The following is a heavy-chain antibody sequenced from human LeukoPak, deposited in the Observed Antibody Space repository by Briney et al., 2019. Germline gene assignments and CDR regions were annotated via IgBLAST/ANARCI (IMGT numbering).Heavy chain of an antibody. Sequence: GGSLRLSCAASGFTFSSYSMHWVRQAPGRGLEWVAVISYDGSNKYYADSVKGRFTISRDNSKNTLYLQMNSLRAEDTAVYYCAKEQAAGTNAFDIWAQGTMLTVSS. J-gene: IGHJ3*02. D-gene: IGHD6-13*01. CDR2: ISYDGSNK. V-gene: IGHV3-30*04. CDR3: AKEQAAGTNAFDI. CDR1: GFTFSSYS.